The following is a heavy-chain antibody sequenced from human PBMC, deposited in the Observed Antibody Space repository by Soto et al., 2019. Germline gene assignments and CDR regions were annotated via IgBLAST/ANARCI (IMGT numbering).Heavy chain of an antibody. J-gene: IGHJ3*02. D-gene: IGHD6-19*01. Sequence: ASVKVSCKASGYTFTGYYMHWVRQAPGQGLEWMGWINPNSGGTNYAQKFQGWVTMTRDTSISTAYMELSRLRSDDTAVYYCAGVGSRHDNSSGWYYAFDIWGQGTMVTVSS. CDR3: AGVGSRHDNSSGWYYAFDI. V-gene: IGHV1-2*04. CDR2: INPNSGGT. CDR1: GYTFTGYY.